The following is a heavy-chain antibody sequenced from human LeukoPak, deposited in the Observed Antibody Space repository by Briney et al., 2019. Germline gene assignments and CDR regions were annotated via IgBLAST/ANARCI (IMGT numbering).Heavy chain of an antibody. J-gene: IGHJ4*02. V-gene: IGHV1-18*04. CDR2: ISAYNGNT. CDR3: ARAGAYGSGSYLYFDY. D-gene: IGHD3-10*01. CDR1: GDTFSGSY. Sequence: ASVKVSCKTSGDTFSGSYIHWVRQAPGQGLEWMGWISAYNGNTNYAQKLQGRVTMTTDTSTSTAYMELRSLRSDDTAVYYCARAGAYGSGSYLYFDYWGQGTLVTVSS.